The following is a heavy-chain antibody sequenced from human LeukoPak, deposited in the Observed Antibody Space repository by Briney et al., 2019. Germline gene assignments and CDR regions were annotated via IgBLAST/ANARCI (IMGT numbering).Heavy chain of an antibody. V-gene: IGHV4-4*07. CDR3: ARGHYGSGRSWFDP. CDR2: IYSSGST. CDR1: GGSISSYY. J-gene: IGHJ5*02. D-gene: IGHD3-10*01. Sequence: KSSETLSLTCTVSGGSISSYYWSWIRQPAGKGLEWIGRIYSSGSTNYNPSLKSRVTMSVDTSKNQFSLKLSSVTAADTAVYYCARGHYGSGRSWFDPWGQGTLVTVSS.